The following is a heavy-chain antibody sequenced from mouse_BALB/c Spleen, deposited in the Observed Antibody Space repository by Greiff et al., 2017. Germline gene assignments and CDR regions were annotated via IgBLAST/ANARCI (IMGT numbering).Heavy chain of an antibody. CDR3: ARDRYDGPFAY. Sequence: EVNVVESGGGLVKPGGSLKLSCAASGFTFSDYYMYWVRQTPEKRLEWVATISDGGSYTYYPDSVKGRFTISRDNAKNNLYLQMSSLKSEDTAMYYCARDRYDGPFAYWGQGTLVTVSA. D-gene: IGHD2-3*01. J-gene: IGHJ3*01. CDR1: GFTFSDYY. CDR2: ISDGGSYT. V-gene: IGHV5-4*02.